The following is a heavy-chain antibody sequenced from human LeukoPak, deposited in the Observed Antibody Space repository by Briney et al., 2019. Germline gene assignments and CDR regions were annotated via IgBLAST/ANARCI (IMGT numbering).Heavy chain of an antibody. CDR1: GGSISSGGYY. V-gene: IGHV4-30-2*01. CDR2: INHSGST. D-gene: IGHD3-10*01. Sequence: PSQTLSLTCTVSGGSISSGGYYWSWIRQPPGKGLEWIGEINHSGSTNYNPSLKSRVTISVDTSKNQFSLKLSSVTAADTAVYYCASTRLLLTYYYYGMDVWGQGTTVTVSS. J-gene: IGHJ6*02. CDR3: ASTRLLLTYYYYGMDV.